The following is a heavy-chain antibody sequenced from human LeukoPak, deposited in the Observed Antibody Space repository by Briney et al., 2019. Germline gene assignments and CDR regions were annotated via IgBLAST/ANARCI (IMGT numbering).Heavy chain of an antibody. CDR1: GYTFTGYY. CDR3: ARANPLYCSSTTCLFDY. V-gene: IGHV1-2*02. Sequence: ASVKVSYKASGYTFTGYYMHWVRQAPGQGFEWMGWINPNSGDTNYAQKFQGRVTTARDTSISTAHMELSRLRSDDTAVYYCARANPLYCSSTTCLFDYWGQGTLVTVSS. D-gene: IGHD2-2*01. CDR2: INPNSGDT. J-gene: IGHJ4*02.